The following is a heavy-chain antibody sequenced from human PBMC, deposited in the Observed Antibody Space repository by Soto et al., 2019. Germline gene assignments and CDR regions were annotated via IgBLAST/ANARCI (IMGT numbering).Heavy chain of an antibody. CDR2: IYWNDDK. CDR3: AHRRPYYDSSGYTGTFDY. D-gene: IGHD3-22*01. J-gene: IGHJ4*02. Sequence: SGPTLVNPTQTLTLTCTFSGFSLSTSGVGVGWIRQPPGKALEWLALIYWNDDKRYSPSLKSRLTITKDTSKNQVVLTMTNMDHVDTATYYCAHRRPYYDSSGYTGTFDYWGQGNLVTVSS. CDR1: GFSLSTSGVG. V-gene: IGHV2-5*01.